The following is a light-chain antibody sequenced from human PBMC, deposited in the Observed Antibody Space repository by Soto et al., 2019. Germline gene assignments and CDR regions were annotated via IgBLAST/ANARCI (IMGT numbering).Light chain of an antibody. J-gene: IGKJ4*01. CDR3: QQYDNSPLT. V-gene: IGKV1-17*01. CDR1: QDIRND. Sequence: IQMTQSPSSLSASALDRVTITFRASQDIRNDLGWYQQKPGKAPKRLIYDASSLESGVPSRFSGSGSGTEFTLTISRLAPEDFAVYYCQQYDNSPLTFGGGTKVDIK. CDR2: DAS.